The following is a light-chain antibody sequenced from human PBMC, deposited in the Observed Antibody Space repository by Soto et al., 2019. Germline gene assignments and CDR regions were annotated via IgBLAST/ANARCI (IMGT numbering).Light chain of an antibody. CDR3: QQLYTYPLT. V-gene: IGKV1-9*01. CDR1: QGVNSY. CDR2: TAS. J-gene: IGKJ4*01. Sequence: DIQLTQSPSFLSASVGDRVTVTCRASQGVNSYLAWYQQKPGKAPQLLIYTASTLQSGVPSRFSSSGSGTEFTLTITSLQPEDFAAYYCQQLYTYPLTFGGGTKVEIK.